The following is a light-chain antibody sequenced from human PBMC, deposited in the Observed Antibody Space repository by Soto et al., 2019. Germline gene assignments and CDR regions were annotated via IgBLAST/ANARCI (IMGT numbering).Light chain of an antibody. Sequence: QSVLTQPPSASGPPGQRVTISCSGGSSNIGSNTVHWYQQLPGTAPKLLIFTDHERPSGVPDRFSGSRSGTSASLASRGLRSEDEADYYCSTWDDSLNGYVFGTGTKLTVL. CDR3: STWDDSLNGYV. CDR2: TDH. J-gene: IGLJ1*01. V-gene: IGLV1-44*01. CDR1: SSNIGSNT.